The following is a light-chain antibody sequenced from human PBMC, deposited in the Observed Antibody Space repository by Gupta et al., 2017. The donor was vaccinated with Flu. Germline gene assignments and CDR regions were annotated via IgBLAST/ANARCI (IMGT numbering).Light chain of an antibody. CDR2: GAS. Sequence: EIVLTQSPGTLSLSPGERATLSCRASQSVGSTYLAWYQQKPGQAPRLLIYGASSRATAFPDRFRGSGSGTDFTLTINRLEPEDFAVYYCQQYGSSPTFGQGTKREIK. CDR1: QSVGSTY. CDR3: QQYGSSPT. J-gene: IGKJ2*01. V-gene: IGKV3-20*01.